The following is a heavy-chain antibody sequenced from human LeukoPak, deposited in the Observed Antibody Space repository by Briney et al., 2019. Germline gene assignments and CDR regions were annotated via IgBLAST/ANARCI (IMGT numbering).Heavy chain of an antibody. D-gene: IGHD1-14*01. Sequence: SETLSLTCTVSSGSISSGSYYWSWIRQPAGKGLEWIGRIYTSGSTNYNPSLKSRVTMSVDTSKNQFSLKLSSVTAADTAVYYCARDITGGYYYYYMDVWGKGTTVTVSS. CDR1: SGSISSGSYY. CDR2: IYTSGST. CDR3: ARDITGGYYYYYMDV. J-gene: IGHJ6*03. V-gene: IGHV4-61*02.